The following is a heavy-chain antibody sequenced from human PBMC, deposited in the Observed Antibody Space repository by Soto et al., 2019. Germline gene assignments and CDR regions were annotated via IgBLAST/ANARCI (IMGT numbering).Heavy chain of an antibody. CDR1: GFTFSSYS. D-gene: IGHD1-26*01. Sequence: EVQLVESGGGLVKPGGSLRLSCAASGFTFSSYSMNWVRQAPGKGLEWVSSISSSSSYIYHADSVKGRFTISRDNAKNSLYLQMNSLRAEDTAVYYCAREVWYSGSSKFDYWGQGTLVTVSS. CDR3: AREVWYSGSSKFDY. V-gene: IGHV3-21*01. CDR2: ISSSSSYI. J-gene: IGHJ4*02.